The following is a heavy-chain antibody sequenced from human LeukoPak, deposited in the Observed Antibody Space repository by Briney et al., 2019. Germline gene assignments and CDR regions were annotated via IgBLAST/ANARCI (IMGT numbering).Heavy chain of an antibody. CDR2: INPNSGGT. CDR3: ARLMGFWPAAITEFDY. V-gene: IGHV1-2*02. Sequence: GASVKVSCKASGYTFTGYYMHWVRQAPGQGLEWVGWINPNSGGTNYAQKFQGRVTMTMDTSISTAYMELSRLRSDDTAVYYCARLMGFWPAAITEFDYWGQGTLVTVSS. J-gene: IGHJ4*02. D-gene: IGHD2-2*01. CDR1: GYTFTGYY.